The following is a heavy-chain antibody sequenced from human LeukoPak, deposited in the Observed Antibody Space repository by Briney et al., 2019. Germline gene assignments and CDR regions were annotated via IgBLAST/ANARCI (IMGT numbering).Heavy chain of an antibody. J-gene: IGHJ4*02. CDR3: VRDGRFEYSHFYYFDY. CDR1: GYTFYSYG. D-gene: IGHD5-12*01. CDR2: ISVYNDNR. V-gene: IGHV1-18*01. Sequence: ASVKVSCKASGYTFYSYGISWVRQAPGQGLEWMARISVYNDNRRYAQNFQGRVTLTTDKSTSTAYMELRSLKSDDTATYYCVRDGRFEYSHFYYFDYWGQGTQVTVSS.